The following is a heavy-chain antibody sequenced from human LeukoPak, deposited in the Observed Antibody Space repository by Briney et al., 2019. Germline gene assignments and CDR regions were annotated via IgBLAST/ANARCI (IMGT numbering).Heavy chain of an antibody. CDR3: ARRGTGLDWFDP. Sequence: PSQTLSLTCTVSGGSISSGSYYWGWIRQPPGKGLEWIGSIYYSGSTYYNPSLKSRVTISVDTSKNQFSLKLSSVTAADTAVYYCARRGTGLDWFDPWGQGTLVTVSS. CDR1: GGSISSGSYY. D-gene: IGHD1-1*01. CDR2: IYYSGST. J-gene: IGHJ5*02. V-gene: IGHV4-39*07.